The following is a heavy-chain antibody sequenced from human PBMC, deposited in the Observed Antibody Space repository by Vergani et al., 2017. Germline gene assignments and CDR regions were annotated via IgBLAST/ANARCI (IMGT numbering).Heavy chain of an antibody. J-gene: IGHJ2*01. V-gene: IGHV3-11*01. D-gene: IGHD2-2*01. Sequence: QVQLVESGGGLVKPGGSVRLSCAASGFTFSDYYMSWIRQAPGKGLEWVSYISSSGSTIYYADTVKGRFTISRDNAKNSLYLQMDSLRAEDTAGYYCARDPAVPSWYFDLWGHGTLVTVSS. CDR1: GFTFSDYY. CDR3: ARDPAVPSWYFDL. CDR2: ISSSGSTI.